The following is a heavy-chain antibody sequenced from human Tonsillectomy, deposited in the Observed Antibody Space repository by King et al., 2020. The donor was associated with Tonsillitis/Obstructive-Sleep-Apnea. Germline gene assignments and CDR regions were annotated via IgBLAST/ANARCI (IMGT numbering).Heavy chain of an antibody. J-gene: IGHJ5*02. CDR3: ARQSYRSSSAAWFDP. CDR1: GYSFTSYW. V-gene: IGHV5-10-1*01. CDR2: IDPSDSYT. Sequence: VQLVESGAEVKKPGESLRISCKGSGYSFTSYWISWVRQMPGKGLEWMGRIDPSDSYTNYRPSFQGHGTISADKSIITAYLQWSSLKASDTAMYYCARQSYRSSSAAWFDPWGQGTLVTVSS. D-gene: IGHD6-6*01.